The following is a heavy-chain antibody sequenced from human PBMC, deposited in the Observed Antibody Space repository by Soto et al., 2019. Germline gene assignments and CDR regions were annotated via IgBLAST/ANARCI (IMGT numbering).Heavy chain of an antibody. CDR2: IYSGGNT. Sequence: EVQLVESGGGLIKPGGSLRLSWAASGLTANSNYMSWVRQAPGRGLEWVSVIYSGGNTYYADSVKGRFTISRDSSKNTLFLQMDSLRAEDTAVYYCAREDYYYYGMDVWGQGTTVTVSS. CDR3: AREDYYYYGMDV. J-gene: IGHJ6*02. CDR1: GLTANSNY. V-gene: IGHV3-53*01.